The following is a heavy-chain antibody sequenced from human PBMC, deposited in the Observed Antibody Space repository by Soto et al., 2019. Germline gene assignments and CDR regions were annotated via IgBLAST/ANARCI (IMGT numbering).Heavy chain of an antibody. D-gene: IGHD3-16*01. CDR1: GASISNFY. CDR2: LYTRGTT. CDR3: AKGGTYYFDS. V-gene: IGHV4-4*07. Sequence: TLSLTCSVSGASISNFYWSWIRQSAGKGLEWIGRLYTRGTTDYNPSLKSRVTMSIDTSKNRVSLSLTSVTAADTAVYYCAKGGTYYFDSWGQGIVVTVSS. J-gene: IGHJ4*02.